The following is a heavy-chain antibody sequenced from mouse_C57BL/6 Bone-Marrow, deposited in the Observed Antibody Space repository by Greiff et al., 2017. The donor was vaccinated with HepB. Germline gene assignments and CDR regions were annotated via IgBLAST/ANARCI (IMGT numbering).Heavy chain of an antibody. CDR3: ARSWNGRFAY. Sequence: VQLQESGAELARPGASVKLSCKASGYTFTSYGISWVKQRTGQGLEWIGEIYPRSGNTYYNEKFKGKATLTADKSSSTAYMELRSLTSEDSAVYFCARSWNGRFAYWGQGTLVTVSA. J-gene: IGHJ3*01. CDR2: IYPRSGNT. V-gene: IGHV1-81*01. CDR1: GYTFTSYG.